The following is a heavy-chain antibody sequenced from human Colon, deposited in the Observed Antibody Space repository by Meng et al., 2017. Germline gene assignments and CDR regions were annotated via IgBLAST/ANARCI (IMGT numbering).Heavy chain of an antibody. Sequence: GGSLRLSCTAPRFSFSSYAMTWVRQAPGKGLAWVSGISGSGGDTYYADSVRGRFTISRDNSKNTVFLQMSSLTADDTAIYYCTTRSGFYHFDYWGQGTLVTVSS. CDR3: TTRSGFYHFDY. CDR2: ISGSGGDT. J-gene: IGHJ4*02. V-gene: IGHV3-23*01. CDR1: RFSFSSYA. D-gene: IGHD3-3*01.